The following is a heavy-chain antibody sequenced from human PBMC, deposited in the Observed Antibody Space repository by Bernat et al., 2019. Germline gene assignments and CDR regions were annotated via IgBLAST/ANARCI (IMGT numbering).Heavy chain of an antibody. D-gene: IGHD4-17*01. CDR1: GFTFSSYS. J-gene: IGHJ4*02. CDR3: AGEVPSDYALDY. V-gene: IGHV3-48*02. Sequence: EVQVVESGGGLVQPGGSLRLSCAASGFTFSSYSMNWVRQAPGKGLEWVSYISSSSTTIYYADSVEGRFTISRDNAKNSLSLQMNSLRDEDTAVYYCAGEVPSDYALDYWGQGTLVTVSS. CDR2: ISSSSTTI.